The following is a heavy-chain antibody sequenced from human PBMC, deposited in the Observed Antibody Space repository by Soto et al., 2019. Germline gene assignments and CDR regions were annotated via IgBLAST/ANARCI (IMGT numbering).Heavy chain of an antibody. V-gene: IGHV2-5*02. J-gene: IGHJ4*02. Sequence: QITLKESGPTLVKPTQTLTLTCTFSGLSLSTSGVGVGWIRQPPGKALEWLALIYWDDDKRYSPSLKSGLTITKDTSKNQVVLTMTNMDPVDTATYYCAHRAVATKNFDYWGQGTLVTVSS. CDR1: GLSLSTSGVG. CDR3: AHRAVATKNFDY. D-gene: IGHD5-12*01. CDR2: IYWDDDK.